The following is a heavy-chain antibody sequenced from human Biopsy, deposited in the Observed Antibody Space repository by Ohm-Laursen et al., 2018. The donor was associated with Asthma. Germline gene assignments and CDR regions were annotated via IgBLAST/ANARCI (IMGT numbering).Heavy chain of an antibody. J-gene: IGHJ2*01. V-gene: IGHV4-61*01. CDR2: ISYSGST. CDR1: GGSVSSGSYY. D-gene: IGHD2-15*01. CDR3: ARVPTTLRYFDL. Sequence: SETLSLTWTVSGGSVSSGSYYWSWIRQPPGKGLACVSYISYSGSTDYNPSLKSRLTISMDTSKNQFSLKLSSVTAADTAVYYCARVPTTLRYFDLWGRGTLVTVSS.